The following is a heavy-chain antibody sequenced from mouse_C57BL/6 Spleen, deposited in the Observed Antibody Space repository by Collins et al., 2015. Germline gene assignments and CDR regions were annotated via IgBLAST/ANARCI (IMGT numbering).Heavy chain of an antibody. CDR3: ARAGYDYDGYWYFDV. CDR2: ISYDGSN. CDR1: GYSITSGYY. D-gene: IGHD2-4*01. J-gene: IGHJ1*03. V-gene: IGHV3-6*01. Sequence: DVQLQESGPGLVKPSQSLSLTCSVTGYSITSGYYWNWIRQFPGNKLEWMGYISYDGSNNYNPSLKNRISITRDTSKNQFFLKLNSVTTEGTATYYCARAGYDYDGYWYFDVWGTGTTVTVSS.